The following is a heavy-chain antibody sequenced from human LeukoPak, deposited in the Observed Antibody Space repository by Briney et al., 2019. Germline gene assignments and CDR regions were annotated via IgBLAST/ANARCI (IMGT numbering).Heavy chain of an antibody. CDR1: GFTFSSYA. V-gene: IGHV3-23*01. CDR2: ISGSGGST. Sequence: PGGSLRLSCAASGFTFSSYAMSWVRQAPGKGLEWVSAISGSGGSTYYADSVKGRFTISRDNSKNTLYLQMNSLRAEDTAVYYCARDGDTAMENYYHYGMDVWGQGTTVTVSS. CDR3: ARDGDTAMENYYHYGMDV. D-gene: IGHD5-18*01. J-gene: IGHJ6*02.